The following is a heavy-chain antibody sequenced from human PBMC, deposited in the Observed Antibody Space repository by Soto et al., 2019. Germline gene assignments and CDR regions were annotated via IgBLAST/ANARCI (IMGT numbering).Heavy chain of an antibody. CDR1: GFIFRSYA. D-gene: IGHD1-7*01. CDR3: ARVLAGTDYYYYGMDV. V-gene: IGHV3-30-3*01. CDR2: ISYDGNNK. Sequence: ESGGGVVQPGRSLRLSCAASGFIFRSYAMHWVRQAPGKGLEWVAVISYDGNNKYYADAAKGRFTISRDNSKNTLYLQANNLRPEDTAVFYCARVLAGTDYYYYGMDVWGQGTTVTVSS. J-gene: IGHJ6*02.